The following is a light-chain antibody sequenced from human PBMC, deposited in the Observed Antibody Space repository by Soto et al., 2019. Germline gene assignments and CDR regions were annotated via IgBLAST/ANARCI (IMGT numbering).Light chain of an antibody. Sequence: EIVLTQSPATLSLSPGDRATLSCRASHSVGSLLAWYQQKPGQAPRLLIYFASNRATGIPPRFSGSGSGTVFTLTIDSLEPEDFALFYCQQRSAWPWTFGQGTRVEIK. CDR1: HSVGSL. V-gene: IGKV3-11*01. CDR2: FAS. CDR3: QQRSAWPWT. J-gene: IGKJ1*01.